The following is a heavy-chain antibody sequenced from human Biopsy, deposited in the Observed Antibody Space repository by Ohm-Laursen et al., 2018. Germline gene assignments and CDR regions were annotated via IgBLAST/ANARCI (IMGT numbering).Heavy chain of an antibody. J-gene: IGHJ4*02. Sequence: GTLSLTCTVSGVSISSYFWSWIRQPLGKGLEWIGYVSYSGNTKYNPSLKSRVIISADTSKNQFSLKLSSVTAADTAMYYCAAYYYDSSGYFYTFHYWGQGTLVTVSS. CDR1: GVSISSYF. CDR3: AAYYYDSSGYFYTFHY. V-gene: IGHV4-59*08. CDR2: VSYSGNT. D-gene: IGHD3-22*01.